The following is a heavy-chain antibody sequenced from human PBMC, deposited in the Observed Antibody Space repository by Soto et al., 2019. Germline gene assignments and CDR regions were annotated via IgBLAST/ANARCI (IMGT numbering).Heavy chain of an antibody. CDR2: ISGSGGTT. Sequence: EVQLLESGGGLVQPGGSLRLSCASSGFTFNNYGMSWVRQAPGKGLEWVSAISGSGGTTYYADSVRGRFTISRDSAKNTLYLEMSSLRVEDTALYFCAKDHRDWGQGTLVTVSS. J-gene: IGHJ4*02. V-gene: IGHV3-23*01. CDR3: AKDHRD. CDR1: GFTFNNYG.